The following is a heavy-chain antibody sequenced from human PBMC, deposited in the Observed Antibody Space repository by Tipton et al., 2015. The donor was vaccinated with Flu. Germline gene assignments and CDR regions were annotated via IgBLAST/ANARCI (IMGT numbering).Heavy chain of an antibody. J-gene: IGHJ4*02. CDR3: VRAIAAAGSR. V-gene: IGHV3-7*01. CDR2: IEQDGSEK. CDR1: GFTFSYYW. D-gene: IGHD6-13*01. Sequence: SLRLSCAASGFTFSYYWMTWVRQAPGKGLEWVANIEQDGSEKYFVDSVKGRFTISRDNAKNSLYLQMNSLRVEDTAVYYCVRAIAAAGSRWGQGTLVTVSS.